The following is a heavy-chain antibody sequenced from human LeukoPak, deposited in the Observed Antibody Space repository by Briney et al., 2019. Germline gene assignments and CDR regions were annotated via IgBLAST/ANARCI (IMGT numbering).Heavy chain of an antibody. Sequence: GRSLRLSCAASGFTFSSYSMNWVRQAPGKGLEWVSSISSSSSYIYYVDSVKGRFTISRDNAKNSLYLQMNSLRAEDTAVYYCARPISGSYSNWFDPWGQGTLVTVSS. D-gene: IGHD1-26*01. CDR1: GFTFSSYS. CDR3: ARPISGSYSNWFDP. CDR2: ISSSSSYI. V-gene: IGHV3-21*01. J-gene: IGHJ5*02.